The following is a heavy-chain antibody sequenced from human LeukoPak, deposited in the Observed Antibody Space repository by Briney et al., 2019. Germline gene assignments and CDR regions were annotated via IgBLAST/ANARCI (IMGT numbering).Heavy chain of an antibody. CDR1: GGSISSSNW. Sequence: SETLSLTCAVSGGSISSSNWWSWVRQPPGKGLEWIGEIYHSGSTNYNPFLKSRVTISVDKSKDQSSLKLSSVTVADTAVYYCAGVPRGSSWTYTGFDYWGQGTLVTVSS. CDR3: AGVPRGSSWTYTGFDY. V-gene: IGHV4-4*02. D-gene: IGHD6-13*01. J-gene: IGHJ4*02. CDR2: IYHSGST.